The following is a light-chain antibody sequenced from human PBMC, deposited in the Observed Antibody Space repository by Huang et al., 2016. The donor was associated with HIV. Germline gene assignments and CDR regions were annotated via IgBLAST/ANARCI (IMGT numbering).Light chain of an antibody. Sequence: EIVLTQSPATLYLSPGERATLSCRDSQSVSSDLACYQQKPGQATRLLIYDTSSRATGLPARFSGSGSGTDFTLTISILEPEDFAVYYCQQRSNWPPWTFGQGTKVEIK. CDR3: QQRSNWPPWT. CDR1: QSVSSD. J-gene: IGKJ1*01. CDR2: DTS. V-gene: IGKV3-11*01.